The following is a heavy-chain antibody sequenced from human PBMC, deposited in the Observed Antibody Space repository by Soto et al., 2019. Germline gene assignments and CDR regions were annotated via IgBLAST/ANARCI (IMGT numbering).Heavy chain of an antibody. Sequence: SVKVSCKASGGTFSSYAINWVRQAPGQGLEWMGGIIPIFGTANYAQNFQGRVTITADESTTTAYMALSSLRSEDTAVYYCAHHRTSSDAFDIWGQGTLVTVSS. J-gene: IGHJ3*02. CDR3: AHHRTSSDAFDI. D-gene: IGHD6-6*01. CDR2: IIPIFGTA. CDR1: GGTFSSYA. V-gene: IGHV1-69*13.